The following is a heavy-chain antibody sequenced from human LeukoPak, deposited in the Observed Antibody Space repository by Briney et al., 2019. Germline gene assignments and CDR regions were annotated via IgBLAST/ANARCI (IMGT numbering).Heavy chain of an antibody. CDR2: INPNSGGT. V-gene: IGHV1-2*02. CDR3: ARGPPNIVLMVYALNWFDP. J-gene: IGHJ5*02. CDR1: GYTFTGYY. D-gene: IGHD2-8*01. Sequence: GASVKVSCKASGYTFTGYYMHWVRQAPGQGLERMGWINPNSGGTNYAQKFQGRVTMTRDTSISTAYMELSRLRSDDTAVYYCARGPPNIVLMVYALNWFDPWGQGTLVTVSS.